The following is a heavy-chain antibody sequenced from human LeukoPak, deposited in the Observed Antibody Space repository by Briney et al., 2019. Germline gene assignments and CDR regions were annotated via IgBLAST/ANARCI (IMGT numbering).Heavy chain of an antibody. D-gene: IGHD5-12*01. CDR3: ARDYSGYDRDY. J-gene: IGHJ4*02. Sequence: GGSLRLSCAASGFTFSSYAMHWVRQAPGKGLEWVAVISYDGSNKYYADSVKGRFTISRDNSKNTLYLQMNSLRAEDTAVYYCARDYSGYDRDYWGQGTLVTVSS. CDR2: ISYDGSNK. CDR1: GFTFSSYA. V-gene: IGHV3-30-3*01.